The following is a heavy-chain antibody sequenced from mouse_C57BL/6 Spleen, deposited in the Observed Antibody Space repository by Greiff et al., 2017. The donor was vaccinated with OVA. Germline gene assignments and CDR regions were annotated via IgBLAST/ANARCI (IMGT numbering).Heavy chain of an antibody. Sequence: QVQLKQPGAELVKPGASVKLSCKASGYTFTSYWMHWVKQRPGQGLEWIGMIHPNSGSTNYTEKFKSKATLTVDKSSSTAYMQLSSLTSEDSAVYYGARIGLLRYFDVWGTGTTVTVSA. V-gene: IGHV1-64*01. CDR1: GYTFTSYW. J-gene: IGHJ1*03. D-gene: IGHD1-1*01. CDR2: IHPNSGST. CDR3: ARIGLLRYFDV.